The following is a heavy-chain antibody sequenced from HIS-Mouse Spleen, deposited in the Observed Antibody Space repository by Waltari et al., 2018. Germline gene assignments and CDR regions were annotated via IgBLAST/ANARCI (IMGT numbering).Heavy chain of an antibody. D-gene: IGHD7-27*01. V-gene: IGHV1-2*02. Sequence: QVQLVQSGAEVKKPGASVKVSCKASGYTFTGYYMHWVRQAPGQGLEWMGWINPNSGGTNYAQKFQGRVTMTRDTSISTAYMELSRLRSDDTAVYYCARAPPTGGSANDAFDIWGQGTMVTVSS. CDR1: GYTFTGYY. CDR2: INPNSGGT. J-gene: IGHJ3*02. CDR3: ARAPPTGGSANDAFDI.